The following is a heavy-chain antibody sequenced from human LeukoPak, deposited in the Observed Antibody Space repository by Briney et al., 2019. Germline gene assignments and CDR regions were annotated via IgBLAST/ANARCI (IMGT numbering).Heavy chain of an antibody. CDR2: MSHDGGTT. J-gene: IGHJ4*02. CDR1: GFSLRSYA. D-gene: IGHD3-22*01. Sequence: PGGSLRLSCAASGFSLRSYAIHWVRQAPGKGLEYVSAMSHDGGTTYYADSVKGRFTISRDNAKNSLYLQMNSLRAEDTAVYYCAKSPGYDDSVYRPLDYWGQGTLVTVSS. V-gene: IGHV3-64*04. CDR3: AKSPGYDDSVYRPLDY.